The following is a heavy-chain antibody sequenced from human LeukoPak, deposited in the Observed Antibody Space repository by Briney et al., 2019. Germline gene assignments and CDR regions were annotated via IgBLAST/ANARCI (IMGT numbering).Heavy chain of an antibody. CDR1: GFTFSTYS. D-gene: IGHD2-15*01. CDR2: ISSSSSSI. Sequence: GGSLRLSCAASGFTFSTYSMNWVRQAPGKGLEWVSYISSSSSSIYYADSVKGRFTISRDNARNSLYLQMKSLRAEDTAVYYCARDRDPDLAGHDAFDVWGQGTMVTVSS. V-gene: IGHV3-48*01. CDR3: ARDRDPDLAGHDAFDV. J-gene: IGHJ3*01.